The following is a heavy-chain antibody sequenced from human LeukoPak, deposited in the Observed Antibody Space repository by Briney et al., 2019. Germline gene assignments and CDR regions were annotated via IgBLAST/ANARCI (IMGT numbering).Heavy chain of an antibody. Sequence: ASVKVSCKASGYTFTSYGISWVRQAPGQGLEWMGWISAYNGNTNYAQKLQGRVTMTTDTSTNTAYMELRSLRSDDTAVYYCARDRDEIYSGYDPAADYWGQGTLVTVSS. CDR3: ARDRDEIYSGYDPAADY. V-gene: IGHV1-18*04. J-gene: IGHJ4*02. CDR1: GYTFTSYG. CDR2: ISAYNGNT. D-gene: IGHD5-12*01.